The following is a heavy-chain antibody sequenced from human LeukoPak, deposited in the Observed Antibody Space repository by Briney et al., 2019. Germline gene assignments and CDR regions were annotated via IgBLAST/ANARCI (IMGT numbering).Heavy chain of an antibody. CDR2: ISGGST. V-gene: IGHV3-38-3*01. Sequence: GGSLRLSCAASGFTVSSNEMSWVRQAPGKGLEWVSSISGGSTYYADSRKGRFTISRDDSKSIAYLQMNGLKTEDTAVYYCAPQRQHYYYYGMDVWGQGTTVTVSS. D-gene: IGHD1-1*01. CDR3: APQRQHYYYYGMDV. CDR1: GFTVSSNE. J-gene: IGHJ6*02.